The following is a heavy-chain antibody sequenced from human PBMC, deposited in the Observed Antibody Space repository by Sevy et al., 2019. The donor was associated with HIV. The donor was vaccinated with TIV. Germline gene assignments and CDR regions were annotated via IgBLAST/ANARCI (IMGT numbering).Heavy chain of an antibody. J-gene: IGHJ3*02. D-gene: IGHD7-27*01. CDR3: ARATGVEMAIGFAFDI. V-gene: IGHV4-59*02. CDR2: IYYSGST. CDR1: GGSVSSYY. Sequence: SETLSLTCTVSGGSVSSYYWSWIRQPPGKGLEWIGFIYYSGSTNYNPSLKRRVTISVDTSKDQFSLKLSSVTAADTAVYYCARATGVEMAIGFAFDIWGQGTMVTVSS.